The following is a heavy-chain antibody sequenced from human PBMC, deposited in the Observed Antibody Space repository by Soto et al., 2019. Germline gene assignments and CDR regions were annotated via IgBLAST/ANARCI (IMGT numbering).Heavy chain of an antibody. CDR1: GFTFSSYA. CDR3: AKDEYWESHFYYFMDL. CDR2: ISHDGNVN. J-gene: IGHJ6*03. D-gene: IGHD2-8*02. Sequence: QVQLVESGGGVVQPGRSLRLSCEASGFTFSSYAMHWVRQAPGKGLEWVAVISHDGNVNYYSESVKGRFTMSRDNFKDIMYLQMDSLRTEDTAVYFCAKDEYWESHFYYFMDLWGKGTPVTVSS. V-gene: IGHV3-30*18.